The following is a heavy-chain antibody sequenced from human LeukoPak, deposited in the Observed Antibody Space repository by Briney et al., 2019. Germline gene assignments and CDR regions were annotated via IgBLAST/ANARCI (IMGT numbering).Heavy chain of an antibody. CDR1: GGSISSSSYY. Sequence: SETLSLTCTVSGGSISSSSYYWGWIRQPPGKGLEWIGSIYYSGSTYYNPSLKSRVTISVDTSKNQFSLKLSSVTAADTAVYYCASVYSSGWSFDYWGQGTLVTVSS. CDR3: ASVYSSGWSFDY. D-gene: IGHD6-19*01. V-gene: IGHV4-39*07. CDR2: IYYSGST. J-gene: IGHJ4*02.